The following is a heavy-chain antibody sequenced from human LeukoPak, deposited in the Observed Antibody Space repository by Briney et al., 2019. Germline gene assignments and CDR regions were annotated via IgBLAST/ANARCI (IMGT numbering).Heavy chain of an antibody. Sequence: GGSLRLSCAASGFTFSSYAMSWVRQAPGKGLEWVSATSGSGGSTYYADSVKGRFTISRDNSKNTLYLQMNSLRAEDTAVYYCAKDAVMYYDFWSGYYFSSYYFDYWGQGTLVTVSS. CDR1: GFTFSSYA. V-gene: IGHV3-23*01. D-gene: IGHD3-3*01. CDR2: TSGSGGST. J-gene: IGHJ4*02. CDR3: AKDAVMYYDFWSGYYFSSYYFDY.